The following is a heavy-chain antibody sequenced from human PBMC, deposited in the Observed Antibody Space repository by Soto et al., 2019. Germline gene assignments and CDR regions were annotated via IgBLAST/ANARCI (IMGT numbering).Heavy chain of an antibody. CDR2: INPSGGST. J-gene: IGHJ6*02. Sequence: GGSAKGSSQAPRYPLNRTYMHWGRQAPGQGLEWMGIINPSGGSTSYAQKFQGRVTMTRDTSTSTVYMELSSLRSEDTAVYYCARGDLYYYYGMDVWGQGTTVTVSS. CDR1: RYPLNRTY. V-gene: IGHV1-46*02. CDR3: ARGDLYYYYGMDV.